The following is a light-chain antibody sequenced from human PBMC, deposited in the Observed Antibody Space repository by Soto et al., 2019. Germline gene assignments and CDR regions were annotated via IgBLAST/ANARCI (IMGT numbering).Light chain of an antibody. J-gene: IGKJ2*01. V-gene: IGKV1-8*01. Sequence: AIRMTQSPSSLSASTGDRVTITCRASQGISSYLAWYQRKPGKAPKLLIYAASTLQSGVPSRFSGSGSGTDFTLTISCLQSEDFATYYCQQYYSYPQAFGQGTKLEIK. CDR2: AAS. CDR1: QGISSY. CDR3: QQYYSYPQA.